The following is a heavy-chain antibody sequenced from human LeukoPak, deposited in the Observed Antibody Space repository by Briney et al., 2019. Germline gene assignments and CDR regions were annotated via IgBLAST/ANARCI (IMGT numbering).Heavy chain of an antibody. CDR2: IKQDGSEK. J-gene: IGHJ4*02. CDR3: ARTPYSSSSGSYFDY. Sequence: GGSLRLSCAASGFTFSSYWMSWVRQAPGKGLEWVANIKQDGSEKYYVDSVKSRFTISRDNAKNSLYLQMNSLRAEDTAVYYCARTPYSSSSGSYFDYWGQGTLVTVSS. V-gene: IGHV3-7*01. CDR1: GFTFSSYW. D-gene: IGHD6-6*01.